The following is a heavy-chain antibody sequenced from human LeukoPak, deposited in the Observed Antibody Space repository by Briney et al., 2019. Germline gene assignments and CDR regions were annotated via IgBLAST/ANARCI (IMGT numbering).Heavy chain of an antibody. D-gene: IGHD7-27*01. CDR3: ASPLTGDY. Sequence: PSETLSLTCTVSGGSISSSSYYWGWIRQPPGKGLEWIGEINHSGSTNYNPSLKSRVTISVDTSKNQFSLKLSSVTAADTAVYYCASPLTGDYWGQGTLVTVSS. V-gene: IGHV4-39*07. CDR2: INHSGST. J-gene: IGHJ4*02. CDR1: GGSISSSSYY.